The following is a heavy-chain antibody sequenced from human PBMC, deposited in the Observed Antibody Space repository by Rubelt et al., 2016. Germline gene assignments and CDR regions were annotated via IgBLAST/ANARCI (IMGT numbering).Heavy chain of an antibody. Sequence: INTNSGNPTYAQAFTGRFVFSLDTSVSTAYLQISSLKAEDTAVYYCARVMATIDLDYYGMDVWGQGTTVTVSS. J-gene: IGHJ6*02. V-gene: IGHV7-4-1*02. CDR2: INTNSGNP. CDR3: ARVMATIDLDYYGMDV. D-gene: IGHD5-24*01.